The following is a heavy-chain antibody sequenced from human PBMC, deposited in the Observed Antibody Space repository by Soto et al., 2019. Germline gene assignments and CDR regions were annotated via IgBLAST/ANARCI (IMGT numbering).Heavy chain of an antibody. Sequence: QVQLVQSGAEVKKPGASVKVSCKASGYTFTSYGISWVRQAPGQGLEWMGWISAYNGNTNYAQKLQGRVTMTTDTSTRTAYMELRTLRSDDTAVYYRARDRGAYGMDVWGQGTTVTVSS. CDR3: ARDRGAYGMDV. CDR2: ISAYNGNT. CDR1: GYTFTSYG. J-gene: IGHJ6*02. V-gene: IGHV1-18*01.